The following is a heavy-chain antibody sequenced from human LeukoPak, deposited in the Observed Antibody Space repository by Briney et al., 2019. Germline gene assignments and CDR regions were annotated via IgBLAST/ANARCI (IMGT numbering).Heavy chain of an antibody. CDR1: GGSVSSGDYY. Sequence: SQTLSLTCTVSGGSVSSGDYYWSWSRQPPGKGLEWIGYIYYSGSTYYNPSLKSRVTISVDTSKNQFSLKLSSVTAADTAVYYCARDSGNERLGVYFDYWGQGTLVTVSS. CDR3: ARDSGNERLGVYFDY. CDR2: IYYSGST. D-gene: IGHD7-27*01. J-gene: IGHJ4*02. V-gene: IGHV4-30-4*01.